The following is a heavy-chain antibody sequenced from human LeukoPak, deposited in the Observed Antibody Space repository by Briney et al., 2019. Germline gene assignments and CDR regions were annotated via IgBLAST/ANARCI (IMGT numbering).Heavy chain of an antibody. CDR3: ARDPFYYYGSGSAADLDP. CDR2: IIPILGIA. V-gene: IGHV1-69*04. J-gene: IGHJ5*02. CDR1: GGTFSSYA. D-gene: IGHD3-10*01. Sequence: SVKVSCKASGGTFSSYAISWVRQAPGQGLEWMGRIIPILGIANYAQKFQGRVTITADKSTSTAYMELSSLRSEDTAVYYCARDPFYYYGSGSAADLDPWGQGTLVTVSS.